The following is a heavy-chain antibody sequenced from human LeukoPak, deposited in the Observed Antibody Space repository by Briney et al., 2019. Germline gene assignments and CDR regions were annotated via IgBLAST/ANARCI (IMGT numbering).Heavy chain of an antibody. D-gene: IGHD3-22*01. J-gene: IGHJ4*02. V-gene: IGHV4-38-2*01. CDR3: ARIGVITTIDY. CDR1: GYSISSGYD. CDR2: IYHSGST. Sequence: SETLSLTCAVSGYSISSGYDGGWIRQPPGKGLEWIGSIYHSGSTYYNPSHKRRVTISVDTSKNQFSLKLSSVTAADTAVYYCARIGVITTIDYWGQGTLVTVSS.